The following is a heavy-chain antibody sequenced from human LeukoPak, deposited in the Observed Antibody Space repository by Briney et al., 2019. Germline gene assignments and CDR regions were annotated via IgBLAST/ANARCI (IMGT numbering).Heavy chain of an antibody. D-gene: IGHD4-23*01. Sequence: ASVKVSCKASGYTFTGYYMHWVRQAPGQGLEWMGWINPNSGGTNYAQKFQGRVTMTRDTSISTAYMELSRLRSDDTAVYYCARAGTTVVTLDEHWGQGTLVTVSS. CDR2: INPNSGGT. J-gene: IGHJ1*01. CDR3: ARAGTTVVTLDEH. CDR1: GYTFTGYY. V-gene: IGHV1-2*02.